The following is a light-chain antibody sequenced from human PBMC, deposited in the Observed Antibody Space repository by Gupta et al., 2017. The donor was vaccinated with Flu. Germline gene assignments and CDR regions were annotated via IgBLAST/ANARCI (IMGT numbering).Light chain of an antibody. CDR2: DVT. J-gene: IGLJ3*02. CDR1: DVGAYNY. V-gene: IGLV2-11*03. CDR3: CSYATTYTWV. Sequence: DVGAYNYVSWFQQPPGKPPNLIISDVTKRPSGVPERFSGSKSGNTASLTISGLQAVDEADYYCCSYATTYTWVFGGGTKLTVL.